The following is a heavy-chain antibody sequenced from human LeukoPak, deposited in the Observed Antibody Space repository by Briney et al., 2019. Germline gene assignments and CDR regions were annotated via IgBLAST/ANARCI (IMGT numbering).Heavy chain of an antibody. D-gene: IGHD4-23*01. J-gene: IGHJ4*02. CDR3: AKDRCGGNSYQTY. Sequence: GGSLRLSCAASGFTFSSYGMHWVRNAPGKGLEWVSFIRYDGSNEYYADSVRGRFTISRDNSKNTLYLQMNSLRAEDTAVYSCAKDRCGGNSYQTYWGQGTLVTVSS. V-gene: IGHV3-30*02. CDR2: IRYDGSNE. CDR1: GFTFSSYG.